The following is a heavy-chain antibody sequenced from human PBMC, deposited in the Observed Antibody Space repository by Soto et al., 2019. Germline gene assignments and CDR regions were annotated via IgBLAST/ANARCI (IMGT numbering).Heavy chain of an antibody. Sequence: QVQLVQSGGEVKKPGASVKLSCTASGYTFTSYGISWVRQAPGQGLEWMGWISAYNGKTNYAQNVQGRATMTTDTSTRTAYMDMRSLRSDDTAVHYCARGGDVNYYHGMDVWGQGTTVTVSS. V-gene: IGHV1-18*01. CDR3: ARGGDVNYYHGMDV. D-gene: IGHD5-12*01. CDR1: GYTFTSYG. J-gene: IGHJ6*02. CDR2: ISAYNGKT.